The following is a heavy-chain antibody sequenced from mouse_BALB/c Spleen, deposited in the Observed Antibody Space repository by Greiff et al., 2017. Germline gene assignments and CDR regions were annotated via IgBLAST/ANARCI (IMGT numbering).Heavy chain of an antibody. V-gene: IGHV1-9*01. D-gene: IGHD2-3*01. J-gene: IGHJ2*01. CDR2: ILPGSGST. CDR3: ARRGDGYYDYFDY. Sequence: VQLQQSGAELMKPGASVKISCKATGYTFSSYWIEWVKQRPGHGLEWIGEILPGSGSTNYNEKFKGKATFTADTSSNTAYMQLSSLTSEDSAVYYCARRGDGYYDYFDYWGQGTTLTVSS. CDR1: GYTFSSYW.